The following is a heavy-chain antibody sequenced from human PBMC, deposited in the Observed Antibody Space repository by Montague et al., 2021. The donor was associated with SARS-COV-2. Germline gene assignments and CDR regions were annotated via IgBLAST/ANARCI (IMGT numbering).Heavy chain of an antibody. J-gene: IGHJ4*01. CDR2: T. V-gene: IGHV4-59*01. Sequence: TIYNPSLKGRVTISVDTSKHQFSLGLSSVTAADTAVYYCARDRSYDSSGYPVPQYVFDYWVHGALVIVSS. CDR3: ARDRSYDSSGYPVPQYVFDY. D-gene: IGHD3-22*01.